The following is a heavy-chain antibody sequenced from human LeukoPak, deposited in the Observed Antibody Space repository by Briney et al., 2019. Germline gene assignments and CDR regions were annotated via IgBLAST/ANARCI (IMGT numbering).Heavy chain of an antibody. Sequence: GSLRLSCAASGFTFSSHAMSWVRQAPGKGLEWVSAIGGSGISIYYTDSVKGRFTISRDNSKNTVYLQMSSLRAEDTALYFCVKDYSTGWYGFDYWGQGTLVTVSS. CDR2: IGGSGISI. V-gene: IGHV3-23*01. J-gene: IGHJ4*02. CDR1: GFTFSSHA. D-gene: IGHD6-19*01. CDR3: VKDYSTGWYGFDY.